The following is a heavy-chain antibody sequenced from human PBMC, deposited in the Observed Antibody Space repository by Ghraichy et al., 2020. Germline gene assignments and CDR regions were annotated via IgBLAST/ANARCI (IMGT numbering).Heavy chain of an antibody. CDR3: ARESYGKRRFGKGHFDL. D-gene: IGHD3-16*01. V-gene: IGHV3-48*03. Sequence: GGSLRLSCEASGFTLNGFDVDWVRQAPGKGLEWISSISPSGSNIYYADSVKGRFTISRDNADNSLSLHMTSLRAEDTAVYYCARESYGKRRFGKGHFDLWGQGTLVTVSS. J-gene: IGHJ4*02. CDR2: ISPSGSNI. CDR1: GFTLNGFD.